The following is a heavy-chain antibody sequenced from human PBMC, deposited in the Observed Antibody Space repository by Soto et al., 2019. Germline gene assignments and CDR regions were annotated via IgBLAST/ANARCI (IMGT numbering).Heavy chain of an antibody. J-gene: IGHJ4*02. CDR3: ARHVEWEIFYYFEH. Sequence: PSETLSLTCTVSVASICSTASYWGWVRQSPGKGLEWIGSFFYNKNTYYNPSLKSRVSISVDTSKMQFSLNLTSVTAADMAVYYCARHVEWEIFYYFEHWGQGTPVTVSS. D-gene: IGHD1-26*01. V-gene: IGHV4-39*01. CDR2: FFYNKNT. CDR1: VASICSTASY.